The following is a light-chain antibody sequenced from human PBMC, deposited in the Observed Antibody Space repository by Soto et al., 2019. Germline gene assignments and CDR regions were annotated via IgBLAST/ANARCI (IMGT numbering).Light chain of an antibody. CDR2: GAS. Sequence: EIVLTQSPGTLSLSPGERATLSCRASQSLSSSYLAWYQQKPGQAPRLLIYGASSRASGIPDMLSGSGTGKDFTLTISRRTPEDFAVYYCQRYGTSPPLTFGGGTNVE. V-gene: IGKV3-20*01. J-gene: IGKJ4*01. CDR3: QRYGTSPPLT. CDR1: QSLSSSY.